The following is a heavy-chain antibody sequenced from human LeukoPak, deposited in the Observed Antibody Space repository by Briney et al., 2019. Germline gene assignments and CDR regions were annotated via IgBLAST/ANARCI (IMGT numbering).Heavy chain of an antibody. V-gene: IGHV4-34*01. CDR2: INHSGST. CDR1: GGSFSGYY. D-gene: IGHD2-21*01. Sequence: KASETLSLTCAVYGGSFSGYYWSWIRQPPGKGLEWIGEINHSGSTNYNPSLKSRVTISVDTSKNQFSLKLSSVTAADTAVYYCARGAGIALTTLRKYYFDYWGQGTLVTVSS. J-gene: IGHJ4*02. CDR3: ARGAGIALTTLRKYYFDY.